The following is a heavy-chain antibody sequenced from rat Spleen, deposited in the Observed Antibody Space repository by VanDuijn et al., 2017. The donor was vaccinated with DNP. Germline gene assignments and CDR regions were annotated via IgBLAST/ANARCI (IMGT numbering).Heavy chain of an antibody. V-gene: IGHV2-19*01. CDR1: VFSLTDYS. D-gene: IGHD4-3*01. Sequence: QVQLKESGPGMVQPSQTLSLTCTVSVFSLTDYSVHWVRQPPGKVLEWIAAISSGGRTYYNSARKSRLSISRDTSKSQVFLKMNSLQTEDTATYYCTRGALYDSALFDYWGQGVMVTVSS. CDR2: ISSGGRT. CDR3: TRGALYDSALFDY. J-gene: IGHJ2*01.